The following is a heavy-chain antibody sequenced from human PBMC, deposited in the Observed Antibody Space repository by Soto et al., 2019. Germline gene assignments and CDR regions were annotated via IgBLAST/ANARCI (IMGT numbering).Heavy chain of an antibody. Sequence: GGSLRLSCAASGFTFSNDWMHWVRQTAGKGLVWVSRINWDGTTTNYADSVKGRFTISRDNAKNTLYLQMDSLRVEETAVYFCARGPRGVYGNDYWGQGVLVTVSS. J-gene: IGHJ4*02. CDR3: ARGPRGVYGNDY. CDR1: GFTFSNDW. CDR2: INWDGTTT. V-gene: IGHV3-74*01. D-gene: IGHD2-8*02.